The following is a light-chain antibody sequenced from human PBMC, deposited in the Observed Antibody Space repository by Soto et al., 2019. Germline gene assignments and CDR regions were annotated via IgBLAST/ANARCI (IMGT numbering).Light chain of an antibody. CDR3: QQFHNWPPIT. CDR1: QSVSTN. V-gene: IGKV3-15*01. Sequence: EIVLTQSPGTLSLSPGERVTLSCRASQSVSTNLAWYQQKPGQAPRLLIYGASTRATGIPARFSGSGSGTEFTLTISSLQSEDFAVYYCQQFHNWPPITFGQGTRLEIK. J-gene: IGKJ5*01. CDR2: GAS.